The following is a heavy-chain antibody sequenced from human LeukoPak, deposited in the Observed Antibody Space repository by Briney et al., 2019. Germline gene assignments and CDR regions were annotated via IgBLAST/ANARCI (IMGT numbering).Heavy chain of an antibody. D-gene: IGHD1-1*01. Sequence: SETLSLTCTVSGGSISSYYWSWIRQPPGKGLEWIGYIYYSGSTNYNPSLKSRVTISVDTSKNQFSLKLSSVTAADTAVYYCARLPAWNFAAFDIWGQGTMVTVSS. CDR2: IYYSGST. CDR1: GGSISSYY. CDR3: ARLPAWNFAAFDI. V-gene: IGHV4-59*01. J-gene: IGHJ3*02.